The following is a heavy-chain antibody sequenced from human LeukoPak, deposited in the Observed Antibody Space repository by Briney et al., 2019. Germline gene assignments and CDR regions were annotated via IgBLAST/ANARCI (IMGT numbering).Heavy chain of an antibody. V-gene: IGHV4-59*08. CDR3: ARHITVTYDAFDL. D-gene: IGHD6-19*01. J-gene: IGHJ3*01. CDR1: GGSITGYY. CDR2: VFYSGGT. Sequence: SETLSLTCTVSGGSITGYYWSWIRQPPGKGLEWIGHVFYSGGTLYNPSVNSRVSISVDTSKTQFSLKLTSVAAADTAVYYCARHITVTYDAFDLWGRGTMVTVSS.